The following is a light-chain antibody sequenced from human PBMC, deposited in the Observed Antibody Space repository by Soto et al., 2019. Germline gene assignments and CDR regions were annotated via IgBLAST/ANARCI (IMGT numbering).Light chain of an antibody. Sequence: EIVLTQSPGTLSLSPGERATLSCRASQTVNSNYLGWYQQRCGQAPRLLIYDASNRATGIPDRFSGSGSETDFTLTISRLEPGDFAVYYCQQYATSPWAFGQGTKVELK. V-gene: IGKV3-20*01. CDR1: QTVNSNY. CDR3: QQYATSPWA. J-gene: IGKJ1*01. CDR2: DAS.